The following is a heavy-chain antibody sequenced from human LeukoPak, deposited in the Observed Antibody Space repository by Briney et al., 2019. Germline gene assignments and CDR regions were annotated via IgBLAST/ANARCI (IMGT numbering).Heavy chain of an antibody. J-gene: IGHJ4*02. CDR3: ARGWSGSYPNYFDY. CDR2: ISSSSDTI. V-gene: IGHV3-48*01. D-gene: IGHD1-26*01. Sequence: GGPLRLSCAASGFTFSSYSMNWVRQAPGKGLEWVSYISSSSDTIYYADSVKGRFTISRDNAKNSLYLQMNSLRGEDTAVYYCARGWSGSYPNYFDYWGQGTLVTVSS. CDR1: GFTFSSYS.